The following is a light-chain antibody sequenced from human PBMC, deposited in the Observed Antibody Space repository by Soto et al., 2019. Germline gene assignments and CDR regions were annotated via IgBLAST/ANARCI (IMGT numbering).Light chain of an antibody. CDR1: QSVSSSY. Sequence: EIVLTQSPSTLSLSPGDRATLSSRASQSVSSSYLAWYQQKPGQAPRLXIYSASSRATGIPDRFSGSGSGTDFTLTISRLEPEDFAVYYCQQYGRSPTTFGQGTKVDIK. J-gene: IGKJ1*01. CDR3: QQYGRSPTT. V-gene: IGKV3-20*01. CDR2: SAS.